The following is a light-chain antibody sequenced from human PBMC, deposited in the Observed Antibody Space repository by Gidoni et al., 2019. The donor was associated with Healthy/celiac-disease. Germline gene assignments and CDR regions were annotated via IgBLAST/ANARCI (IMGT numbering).Light chain of an antibody. V-gene: IGKV3-15*01. CDR3: QQYNTWPPWT. J-gene: IGKJ1*01. CDR1: QSVSSN. CDR2: GAS. Sequence: EIVMTQSPATLSVSPGERATLSCRASQSVSSNLAWYQQKPGQAPRLLIYGASTRATGIPARFSGSGSGTEFTLTISSLQSEAFAVYYCQQYNTWPPWTFXXXTKVEIK.